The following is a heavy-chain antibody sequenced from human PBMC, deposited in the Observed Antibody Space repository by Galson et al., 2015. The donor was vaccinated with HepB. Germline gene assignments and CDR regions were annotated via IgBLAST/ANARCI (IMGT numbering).Heavy chain of an antibody. D-gene: IGHD2-8*01. J-gene: IGHJ3*02. CDR2: INHDGSEK. V-gene: IGHV3-7*03. CDR3: ARGGGRYCTNGVCTNDAFDI. Sequence: SLRLSCAASGFTFSPYAMSWVRQAPGKGLEWVANINHDGSEKYYVDSVKGRLTISRDKSKNSLYLQMNSLRAEDTAVYYCARGGGRYCTNGVCTNDAFDIWGQGTMLTVSS. CDR1: GFTFSPYA.